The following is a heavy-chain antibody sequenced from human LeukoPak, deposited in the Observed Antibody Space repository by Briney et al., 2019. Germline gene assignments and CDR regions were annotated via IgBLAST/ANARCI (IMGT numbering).Heavy chain of an antibody. Sequence: SSETLSLTCSVSGGSISSSGYSWGWIRQPPGKGLEWIGSIYYSGSTYYNPSLKSRVTISVDTSKNQFSLKLSSVTAADTAVYYCARARRSDTWYFFDYWGQGTLVTVSS. CDR3: ARARRSDTWYFFDY. D-gene: IGHD2-2*02. CDR1: GGSISSSGYS. V-gene: IGHV4-39*07. J-gene: IGHJ4*02. CDR2: IYYSGST.